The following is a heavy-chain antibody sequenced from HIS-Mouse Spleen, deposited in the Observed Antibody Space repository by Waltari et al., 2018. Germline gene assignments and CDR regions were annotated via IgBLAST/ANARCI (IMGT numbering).Heavy chain of an antibody. Sequence: QVQLVQSGAEVKKPGASGTVFCKASGYTFTGYYRHWVRQAPGQGLEWMGWINPNRGGTNYAQKFQGRVTMTRDTSISTAYMELSRLRSDDTAVYYCARLGVFDYWGQGTLVTVSS. D-gene: IGHD2-8*01. CDR2: INPNRGGT. CDR1: GYTFTGYY. V-gene: IGHV1-2*02. CDR3: ARLGVFDY. J-gene: IGHJ4*02.